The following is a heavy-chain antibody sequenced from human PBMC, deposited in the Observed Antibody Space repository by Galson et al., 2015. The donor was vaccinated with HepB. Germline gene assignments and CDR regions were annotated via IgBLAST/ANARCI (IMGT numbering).Heavy chain of an antibody. CDR1: GYTFTSYA. CDR2: INTNTGNP. CDR3: ARESKYSSGWYEYYTVPGH. Sequence: SVKVSCKASGYTFTSYAMNWVRQAPGQGLEWMGWINTNTGNPTYAQGFTGRFVFSLDTSVSTAYLQISSLKAEDTAVYYCARESKYSSGWYEYYTVPGHWGQGTLVTVSS. D-gene: IGHD6-19*01. J-gene: IGHJ1*01. V-gene: IGHV7-4-1*02.